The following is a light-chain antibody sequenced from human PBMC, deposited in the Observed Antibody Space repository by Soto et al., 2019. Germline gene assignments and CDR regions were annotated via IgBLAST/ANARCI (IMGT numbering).Light chain of an antibody. Sequence: DIQMTQSPSTLAASVGERVTITCRASQSISTWLAWYQQEPGKAPKLLIHKASSLQSGVPSRFSGSGSGTDVTLTISSLHPDDFATYYCQQYNSYSPTFGQGTKVDIK. J-gene: IGKJ1*01. V-gene: IGKV1-5*03. CDR2: KAS. CDR1: QSISTW. CDR3: QQYNSYSPT.